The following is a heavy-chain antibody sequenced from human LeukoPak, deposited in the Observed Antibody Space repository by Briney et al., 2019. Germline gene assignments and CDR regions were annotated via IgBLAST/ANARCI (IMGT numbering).Heavy chain of an antibody. Sequence: DPGGSLRLSCAASGFTFSSYAMSWVRQAPGKGLQWDSAISGSGGSTYYADSVKGRFTISRDNSKNTLYLQMNSLRAEDTAVYYCAGYDTYYYDSSGISPFDYWGQGTLVTVSS. CDR1: GFTFSSYA. D-gene: IGHD3-22*01. J-gene: IGHJ4*02. CDR3: AGYDTYYYDSSGISPFDY. CDR2: ISGSGGST. V-gene: IGHV3-23*01.